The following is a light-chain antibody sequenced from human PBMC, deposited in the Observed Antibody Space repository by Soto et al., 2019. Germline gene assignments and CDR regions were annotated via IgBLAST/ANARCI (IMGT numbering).Light chain of an antibody. CDR1: YSDVGGYNP. CDR3: GSYTTSDTLA. J-gene: IGLJ2*01. V-gene: IGLV2-14*03. Sequence: QSALTQPASVSGSPGQPITISCTGSYSDVGGYNPVSWYQQHPGKAPKLMIYDVDNRPSGVSNRFSGSKSGNTASLTISGLQTEDEADYYCGSYTTSDTLAFGGGTKLTVL. CDR2: DVD.